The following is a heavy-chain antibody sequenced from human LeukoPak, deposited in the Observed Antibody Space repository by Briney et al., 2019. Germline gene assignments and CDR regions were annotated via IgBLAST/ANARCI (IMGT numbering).Heavy chain of an antibody. D-gene: IGHD3-10*01. Sequence: GASVKVSCKASGYTFTSYGISWVRQAPGQGLEWVGWISAYNGNTNYAQKLQGRVTMTTDTSTSTAYMELRSLRSDDTAVYYCARDGSPYYYGSGSYNWFDPWGQGTLVTVSS. CDR1: GYTFTSYG. V-gene: IGHV1-18*04. CDR3: ARDGSPYYYGSGSYNWFDP. CDR2: ISAYNGNT. J-gene: IGHJ5*02.